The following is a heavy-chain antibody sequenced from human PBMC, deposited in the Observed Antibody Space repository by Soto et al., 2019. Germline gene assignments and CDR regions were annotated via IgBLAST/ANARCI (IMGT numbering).Heavy chain of an antibody. J-gene: IGHJ4*02. CDR2: IYYNGNT. CDR1: GGSISNHY. D-gene: IGHD5-12*01. V-gene: IGHV4-59*11. Sequence: PSETLSLTCTVSGGSISNHYWSWIRQPPGKGLEWIGYIYYNGNTNYNPSLKSRVTMSVDTSKNQFSLKLSSVAAADTAVYYCASGGYSGYDYGYWGQGTLVTVSS. CDR3: ASGGYSGYDYGY.